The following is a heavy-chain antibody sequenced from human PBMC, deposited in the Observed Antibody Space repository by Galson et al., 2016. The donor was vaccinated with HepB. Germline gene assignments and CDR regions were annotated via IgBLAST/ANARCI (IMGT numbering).Heavy chain of an antibody. D-gene: IGHD3-22*01. J-gene: IGHJ4*02. Sequence: SLRLSCATSEFTFSGYGIHWVRQAPGKGLEWVALIWNDGSKKYYAGSVKGRFTISRDNSKNTLYLQMNSLRAEDTAVYYCARSGSYYDSSGYYRDPFDYWGQGTLVTVSS. CDR1: EFTFSGYG. CDR2: IWNDGSKK. V-gene: IGHV3-33*01. CDR3: ARSGSYYDSSGYYRDPFDY.